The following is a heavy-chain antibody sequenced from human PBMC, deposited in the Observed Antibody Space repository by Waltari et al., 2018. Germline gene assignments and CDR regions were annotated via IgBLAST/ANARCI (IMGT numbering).Heavy chain of an antibody. J-gene: IGHJ4*02. CDR2: IDSDGTSE. CDR3: SAGTVY. V-gene: IGHV3-74*01. D-gene: IGHD1-26*01. Sequence: EVRLVESGGGLVQPGESLRLSCAASGFTFSRFWMHWVRQAPGKGLVWVERIDSDGTSERYADSVKGRFTSSRDNAKNTLYLQMNSRRAEDTAVYYCSAGTVYWGQGIRVTVSS. CDR1: GFTFSRFW.